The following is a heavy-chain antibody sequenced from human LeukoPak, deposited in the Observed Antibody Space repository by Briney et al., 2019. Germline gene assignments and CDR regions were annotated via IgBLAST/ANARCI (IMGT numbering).Heavy chain of an antibody. V-gene: IGHV3-7*01. Sequence: GGSLRLSCAASGFTFSSYWMSWVRQAPGKGLERVANIKQDGSEKYYVDSVKGRFTISRDNAKNSLYLQMNNLRAEDTAVYYCVRASRTSTDTAMFYWGQGTLVTVSS. CDR1: GFTFSSYW. CDR3: VRASRTSTDTAMFY. CDR2: IKQDGSEK. J-gene: IGHJ4*02. D-gene: IGHD5-18*01.